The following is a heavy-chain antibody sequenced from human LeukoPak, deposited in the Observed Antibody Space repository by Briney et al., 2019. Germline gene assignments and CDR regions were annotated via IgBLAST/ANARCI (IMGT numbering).Heavy chain of an antibody. J-gene: IGHJ3*02. CDR2: ISYDGSNK. CDR3: AREGYYGSGRLDAFDI. CDR1: GFTFSSYA. V-gene: IGHV3-30-3*01. Sequence: PGGSLRLSCAASGFTFSSYAMHWVRQAPGKGLEWVAVISYDGSNKYYADSVKGRFTISRDNSKNTLYLQMNSLRAEDTAVYYCAREGYYGSGRLDAFDIWGQGTMVTVSS. D-gene: IGHD3-10*01.